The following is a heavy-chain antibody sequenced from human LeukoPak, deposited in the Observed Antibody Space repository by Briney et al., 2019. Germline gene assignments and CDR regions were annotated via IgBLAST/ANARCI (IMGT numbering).Heavy chain of an antibody. V-gene: IGHV4-4*07. CDR2: IHSSGST. CDR1: GGSISSNY. CDR3: ARGRNWNTYYFDY. D-gene: IGHD1/OR15-1a*01. J-gene: IGHJ4*02. Sequence: SETLSLTCAVSGGSISSNYWNWIRQAAGKGLEWIGRIHSSGSTNYNPPLKSRVTISVDTSKNQFSLKLSSVTAADTAVYYCARGRNWNTYYFDYWGQGTLVTVSS.